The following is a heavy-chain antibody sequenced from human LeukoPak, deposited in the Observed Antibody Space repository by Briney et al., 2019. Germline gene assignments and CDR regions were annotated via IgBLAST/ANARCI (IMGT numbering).Heavy chain of an antibody. CDR1: GDSISSSSYY. J-gene: IGHJ4*02. V-gene: IGHV4-39*07. CDR3: ARGGDSSGWYVGRAFDY. D-gene: IGHD6-19*01. CDR2: IYYSGST. Sequence: SETLSLTCTVSGDSISSSSYYWGWIRQPPEKGLEWIGTIYYSGSTYYNPSLKSRVTISVDTSKNQFSLKLSSVTAADTAVYYCARGGDSSGWYVGRAFDYWGQGTLVTVSS.